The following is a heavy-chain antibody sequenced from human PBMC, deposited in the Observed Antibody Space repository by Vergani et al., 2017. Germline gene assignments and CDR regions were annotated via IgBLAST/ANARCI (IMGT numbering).Heavy chain of an antibody. D-gene: IGHD4-23*01. CDR1: GYTFTSYY. V-gene: IGHV1-46*01. Sequence: QVQLVQSGAEVKKPGASVKVSCQASGYTFTSYYMHWVRQAPGQGLEWMGIINPSGGSTSSAQKFQGRVTMTRDTSTSTVYMELSSLRSEDTAVYYCARDLFYHDYGGNSDPGWFDPWGQGTLVTVSS. J-gene: IGHJ5*02. CDR2: INPSGGST. CDR3: ARDLFYHDYGGNSDPGWFDP.